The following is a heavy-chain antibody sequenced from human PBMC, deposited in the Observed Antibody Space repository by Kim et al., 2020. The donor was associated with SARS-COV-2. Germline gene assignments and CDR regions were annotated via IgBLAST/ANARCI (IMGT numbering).Heavy chain of an antibody. D-gene: IGHD3-22*01. CDR1: GGSISSSSYY. Sequence: SETLSLTCTVSGGSISSSSYYWGWIRQPPGKGLEWIGSIYYSGSTYYNPSLKSRVTISVDTSKNQFSLKLSSVTAADTAVYYCARTMYYYDSSGYYSFDYWGQGTLVTVSS. J-gene: IGHJ4*02. V-gene: IGHV4-39*01. CDR3: ARTMYYYDSSGYYSFDY. CDR2: IYYSGST.